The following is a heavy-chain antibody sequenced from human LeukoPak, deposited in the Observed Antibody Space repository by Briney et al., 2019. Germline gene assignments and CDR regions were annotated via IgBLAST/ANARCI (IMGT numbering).Heavy chain of an antibody. D-gene: IGHD6-13*01. CDR3: ARVIQQLSFDC. CDR2: ISYDGSNK. J-gene: IGHJ4*02. V-gene: IGHV3-30*04. Sequence: GGSLRLSRATSGFSLNTYAMHWGRQAPGKGLEWVSVISYDGSNKYYADSVKGRFTISRDNSKNTLYLQMNSLRAEDTAVYYCARVIQQLSFDCWGQGTLVTVSS. CDR1: GFSLNTYA.